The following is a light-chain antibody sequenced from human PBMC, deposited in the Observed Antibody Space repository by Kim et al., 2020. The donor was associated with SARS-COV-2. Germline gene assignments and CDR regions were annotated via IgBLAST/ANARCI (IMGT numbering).Light chain of an antibody. CDR2: DNN. CDR1: SSNIGSDS. J-gene: IGLJ2*01. CDR3: GTWDSSLSAGI. Sequence: QSVLTQPPSISAAPGQKVTITCSGSSSNIGSDSVSWYQQLPGTAPKLLIYDNNKRPSGIPDRFSASKSGTSATLGITGLQTGDEADYYCGTWDSSLSAGIFGGGTKLTVL. V-gene: IGLV1-51*01.